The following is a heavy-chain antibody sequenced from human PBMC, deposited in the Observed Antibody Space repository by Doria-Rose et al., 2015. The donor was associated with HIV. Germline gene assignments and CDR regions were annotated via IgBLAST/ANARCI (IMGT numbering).Heavy chain of an antibody. J-gene: IGHJ4*02. D-gene: IGHD5-18*01. CDR3: ARVPRGYTYEIDY. CDR2: IHYSGTT. CDR1: GDSISGGDYY. Sequence: GPGLVKPSQTLSLACSVSGDSISGGDYYWTWIRQPPGKGLEFLGYIHYSGTTYYNPSLKSRLLISIDTARNQFSLRLTSVTAADTASYFCARVPRGYTYEIDYWGQGTLVVVSS. V-gene: IGHV4-30-4*01.